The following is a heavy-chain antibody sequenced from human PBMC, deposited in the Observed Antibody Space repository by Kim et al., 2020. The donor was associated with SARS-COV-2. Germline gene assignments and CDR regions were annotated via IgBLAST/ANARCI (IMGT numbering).Heavy chain of an antibody. D-gene: IGHD3-22*01. CDR3: ARFDYYDTSGFDY. Sequence: YHPSRKRRDTISLDTSKNKFSLKLSSVTAADTALYYCARFDYYDTSGFDYWGQGTLVTVSS. V-gene: IGHV4-39*01. J-gene: IGHJ4*02.